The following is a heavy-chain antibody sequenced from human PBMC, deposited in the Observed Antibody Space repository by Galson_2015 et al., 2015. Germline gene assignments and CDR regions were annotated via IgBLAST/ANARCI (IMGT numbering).Heavy chain of an antibody. CDR3: ARVSVRFGGTPTSVIDY. J-gene: IGHJ4*02. Sequence: SLRLSCAASGSTFSSYWMSWVRQAPGKGLEWVANIKEGGSEKYYVDSVKGRFTISRDNAKNSLFLQMNSLRAEDTAVYYCARVSVRFGGTPTSVIDYWGQGTLVTVSS. D-gene: IGHD3-16*01. CDR2: IKEGGSEK. V-gene: IGHV3-7*03. CDR1: GSTFSSYW.